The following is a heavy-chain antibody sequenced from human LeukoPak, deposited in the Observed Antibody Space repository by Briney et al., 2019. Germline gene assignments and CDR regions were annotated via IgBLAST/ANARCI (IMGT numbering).Heavy chain of an antibody. CDR3: ASRSSSGYSYGYREDY. J-gene: IGHJ4*02. CDR2: IYYSGST. D-gene: IGHD5-18*01. V-gene: IGHV4-39*01. CDR1: CGSISSSSYY. Sequence: SETLSLTCTVSCGSISSSSYYWGWIRQPPGKGLEWIGSIYYSGSTYYNPSLKSRVTISVDTSKNQFSLKLSSVTAADTAVYYCASRSSSGYSYGYREDYWGQGTLVTVSS.